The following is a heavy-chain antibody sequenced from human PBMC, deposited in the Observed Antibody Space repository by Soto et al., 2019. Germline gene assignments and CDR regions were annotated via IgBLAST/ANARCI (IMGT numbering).Heavy chain of an antibody. Sequence: SVKVSCKASGGTFSSYAISWVRQARGQGLEWMGGIIPIFGTANYAQKFQGRVTITADESTSTAYMELSSLRSEDTAVYYCARGLPTDIVVVPAATRRPNWFDPWGQGTLVTVSS. CDR1: GGTFSSYA. J-gene: IGHJ5*02. CDR3: ARGLPTDIVVVPAATRRPNWFDP. V-gene: IGHV1-69*13. CDR2: IIPIFGTA. D-gene: IGHD2-2*01.